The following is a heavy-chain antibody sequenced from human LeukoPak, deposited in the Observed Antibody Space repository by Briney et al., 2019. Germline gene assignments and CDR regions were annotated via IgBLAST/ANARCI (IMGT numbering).Heavy chain of an antibody. V-gene: IGHV1-46*01. CDR2: INPSGGST. Sequence: ASVKVSCKASGYTFTSYSMHWVRQAPGQGLEWMGIINPSGGSTYYAQKFQGRVTMSRDTSTNTLYMELSSLRSEDTAVYYCARQSEYSSSPGTSDYWGQGTLVTVSS. J-gene: IGHJ4*02. CDR1: GYTFTSYS. D-gene: IGHD6-6*01. CDR3: ARQSEYSSSPGTSDY.